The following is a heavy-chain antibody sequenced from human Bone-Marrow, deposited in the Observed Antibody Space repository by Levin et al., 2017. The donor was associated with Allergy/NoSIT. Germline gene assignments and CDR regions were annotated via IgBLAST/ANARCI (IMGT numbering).Heavy chain of an antibody. D-gene: IGHD3-9*01. CDR3: ARDADYNILTGTPGY. CDR2: IDPNGGDT. V-gene: IGHV1-46*01. CDR1: GYTFTAYF. Sequence: GGSLRLSCKASGYTFTAYFLHWVRQVPGQGLEWMGVIDPNGGDTRYAQRFQGRFTVTRDASTRTVYLEVTGLTSEDTAVYYCARDADYNILTGTPGYWGQGTLVTVSS. J-gene: IGHJ4*02.